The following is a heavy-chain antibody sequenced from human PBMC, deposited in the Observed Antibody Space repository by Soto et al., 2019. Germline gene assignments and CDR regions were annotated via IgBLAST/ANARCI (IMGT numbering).Heavy chain of an antibody. V-gene: IGHV3-74*01. CDR3: ARVPDCSSSGCYSYFDI. J-gene: IGHJ4*02. D-gene: IGHD2-2*01. Sequence: PGGSLRLSCAASGFTLSDYYMHWARQAPGKGLVWVSRISNDGSNTDYADSVKGRFTISRDNAKNTMHLQMNSLRAEDTAVYYCARVPDCSSSGCYSYFDIWGQGT. CDR1: GFTLSDYY. CDR2: ISNDGSNT.